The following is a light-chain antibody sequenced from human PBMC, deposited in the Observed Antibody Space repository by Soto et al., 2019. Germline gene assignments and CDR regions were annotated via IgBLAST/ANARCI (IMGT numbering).Light chain of an antibody. CDR3: QQGTDWPPGT. J-gene: IGKJ1*01. V-gene: IGKV3-11*01. Sequence: LTQSPGTLSLSPGERATLSFIASQSVSTFLAWYQHKPGQAPRLLIYDASNRATGIPDRFRGSGSGTDFTLTISSLEPEDFALYYCQQGTDWPPGTFGQGTKVDIK. CDR1: QSVSTF. CDR2: DAS.